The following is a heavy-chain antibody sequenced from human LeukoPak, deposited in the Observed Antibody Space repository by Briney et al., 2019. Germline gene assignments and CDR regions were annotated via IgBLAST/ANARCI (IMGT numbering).Heavy chain of an antibody. Sequence: GSSVKVSCKASGGTFSSYAISWVRQAPGQGLEWMGGIIPIFGTANYAQRFQGRVTITADESTSTAYMELSSLRSEDTAVYYCARDKKQQLVPPYYGMDVWGQGTTVTVSS. CDR1: GGTFSSYA. CDR3: ARDKKQQLVPPYYGMDV. D-gene: IGHD6-13*01. V-gene: IGHV1-69*01. J-gene: IGHJ6*02. CDR2: IIPIFGTA.